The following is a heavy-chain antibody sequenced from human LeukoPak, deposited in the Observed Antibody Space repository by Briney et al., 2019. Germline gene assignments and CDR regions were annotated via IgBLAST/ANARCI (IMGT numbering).Heavy chain of an antibody. D-gene: IGHD3-3*01. V-gene: IGHV1-69*13. CDR1: GGTFSSYA. J-gene: IGHJ3*02. CDR3: ASPLWSCYSDAFDI. Sequence: SVKVSCKASGGTFSSYAISWVRQAPGQGLEWMGGIIPIFGTANYAQKFQGRVTLTADESTSTAYMELSRLRSEDTAVYYCASPLWSCYSDAFDIWGQGTMVTVSS. CDR2: IIPIFGTA.